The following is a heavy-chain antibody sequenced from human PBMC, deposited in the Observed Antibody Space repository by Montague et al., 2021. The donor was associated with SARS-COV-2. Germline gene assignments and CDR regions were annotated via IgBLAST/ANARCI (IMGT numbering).Heavy chain of an antibody. Sequence: PALVKPTQTLTLTCTFSGFSLSTSGMCVSWIRQPPGKALEWLAPXDWDDDKYYSTSLKTRLTISKDTSRNQVVLTMTNMDPVDTATYYCARINSDPLDYYYYGMDVWGQGTTVTVSS. CDR3: ARINSDPLDYYYYGMDV. CDR2: XDWDDDK. J-gene: IGHJ6*02. V-gene: IGHV2-70*01. CDR1: GFSLSTSGMC. D-gene: IGHD1-1*01.